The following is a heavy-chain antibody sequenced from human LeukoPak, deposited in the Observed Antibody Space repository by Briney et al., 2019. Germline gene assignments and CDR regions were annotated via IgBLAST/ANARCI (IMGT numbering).Heavy chain of an antibody. Sequence: PSETLSLTCTVSGGCISSSSYYWGWIRQPPGKGLEWIGGIYYSGGTYYNPSLKGRVTISVATSKNQFSLKLSSVTAADPAVYCCSGWEAIDYWGQGTLVTVSS. CDR3: SGWEAIDY. CDR2: IYYSGGT. J-gene: IGHJ4*02. CDR1: GGCISSSSYY. V-gene: IGHV4-39*01. D-gene: IGHD6-19*01.